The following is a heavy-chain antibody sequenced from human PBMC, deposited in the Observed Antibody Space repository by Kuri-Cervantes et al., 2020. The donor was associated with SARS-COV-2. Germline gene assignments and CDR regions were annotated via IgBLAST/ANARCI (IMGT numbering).Heavy chain of an antibody. CDR2: IGTAGDT. J-gene: IGHJ4*02. V-gene: IGHV3-13*04. D-gene: IGHD6-19*01. CDR1: GFTFSSYD. CDR3: ARDSGSGWSP. Sequence: GGSLRLSCAASGFTFSSYDMHWVRQATGKGLEWVSAIGTAGDTYYPGSVKGRFTISRENSKNTLYLQMNSLRAEDTAVYYCARDSGSGWSPWGQGTLVTVSS.